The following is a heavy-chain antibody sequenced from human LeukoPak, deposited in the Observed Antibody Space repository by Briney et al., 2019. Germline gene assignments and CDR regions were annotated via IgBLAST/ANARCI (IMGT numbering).Heavy chain of an antibody. D-gene: IGHD3-22*01. J-gene: IGHJ3*02. CDR1: GGSISSYY. V-gene: IGHV4-59*01. CDR3: ARAGSMIVGFDI. Sequence: SETLSLTCTVSGGSISSYYWSWIRQPPGKGLEWIGYIYYSGSTNYNPSLKSRVTISVDTSKNQFSLKLSSVTAAVTAVYYCARAGSMIVGFDIWGQGTMVSVSS. CDR2: IYYSGST.